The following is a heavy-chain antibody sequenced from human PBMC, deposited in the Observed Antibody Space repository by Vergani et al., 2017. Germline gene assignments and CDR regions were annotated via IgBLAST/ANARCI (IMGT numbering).Heavy chain of an antibody. CDR3: ARRPYYDFWSGSRTTWFDP. D-gene: IGHD3-3*01. CDR1: GGSFSGYY. CDR2: INQSGST. Sequence: QVQLQQWGAGLLKPSETLSLTCAVYGGSFSGYYWSWIRQPPGKGLEWIGEINQSGSTNYNPSLKSRVTISVDTSKNQFSLKLSSVTAADTAVYYCARRPYYDFWSGSRTTWFDPWGQGTLVTVSS. J-gene: IGHJ5*02. V-gene: IGHV4-34*01.